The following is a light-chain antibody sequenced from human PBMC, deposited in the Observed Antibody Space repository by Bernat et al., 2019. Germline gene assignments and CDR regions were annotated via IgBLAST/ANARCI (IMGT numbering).Light chain of an antibody. V-gene: IGLV2-8*01. CDR3: SSYAGSNNYV. Sequence: QSALTQPPSASGSPGQSVTISCTGTSSDVGGYNYVSWYQQHPDKAPKLIISEVSKRPSGVPDRFSGSKSGNPASLTVSGLQAEDEADYYGSSYAGSNNYVFGTGTKVTVL. J-gene: IGLJ1*01. CDR2: EVS. CDR1: SSDVGGYNY.